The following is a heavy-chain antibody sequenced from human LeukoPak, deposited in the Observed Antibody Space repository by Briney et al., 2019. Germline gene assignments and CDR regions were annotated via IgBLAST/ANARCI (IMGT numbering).Heavy chain of an antibody. D-gene: IGHD3-16*01. V-gene: IGHV4-34*01. J-gene: IGHJ4*02. CDR2: INHSGST. CDR1: GGSFSGYY. Sequence: PSETLSLTCAVYGGSFSGYYWSWIRQPPGKGLEWIGEINHSGSTNYNPSLKSRVTISVDTSKNQFSLKLSSVTAADTAVYYCASSLGRYGRRLYYFDYWGQGTLVTVSS. CDR3: ASSLGRYGRRLYYFDY.